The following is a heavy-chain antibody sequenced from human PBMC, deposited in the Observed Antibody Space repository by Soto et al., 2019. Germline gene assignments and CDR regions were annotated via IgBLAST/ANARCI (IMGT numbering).Heavy chain of an antibody. CDR2: IYYSGST. J-gene: IGHJ5*02. V-gene: IGHV4-59*12. CDR3: ARGRRSRYYGSGSYLPWDSVP. CDR1: GGSISNYY. Sequence: PSETLSLTCIVSGGSISNYYWSWIRQPPGKGLEWIGYIYYSGSTNYNPSLTSRVTISVDTSKNQFSLKRSSVTAADTAVYYCARGRRSRYYGSGSYLPWDSVPWGQGTLVTVSS. D-gene: IGHD3-10*01.